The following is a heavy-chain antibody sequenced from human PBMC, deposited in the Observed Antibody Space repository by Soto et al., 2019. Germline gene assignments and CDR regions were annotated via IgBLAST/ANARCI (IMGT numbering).Heavy chain of an antibody. D-gene: IGHD3-16*01. CDR3: ARLYGAPWGGFDP. CDR2: ISNSGSTI. V-gene: IGHV3-11*01. Sequence: QVQLVESGGGLVKPGGSLRLSCAASGFTFSNYYMSWIRQAPGKGLEWLSYISNSGSTIYYAESVRGRFIISRDNAKNSVYLQMNSLRAEDAAVYYGARLYGAPWGGFDPWGQGTLVTVSS. CDR1: GFTFSNYY. J-gene: IGHJ5*02.